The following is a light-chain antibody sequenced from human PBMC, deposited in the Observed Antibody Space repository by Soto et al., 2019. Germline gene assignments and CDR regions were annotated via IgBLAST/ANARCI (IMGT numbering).Light chain of an antibody. CDR2: RAS. CDR3: HQDNTYFAVT. CDR1: QSISSW. Sequence: DIQMTQSPSTLSASVGDRVTITFRASQSISSWLAWYQQKPGKAPKLLIYRASSLESGVPSGFSGSGSGTDFTLTISSLQPDDFATYYWHQDNTYFAVTFGGGTRVESK. V-gene: IGKV1-5*03. J-gene: IGKJ4*01.